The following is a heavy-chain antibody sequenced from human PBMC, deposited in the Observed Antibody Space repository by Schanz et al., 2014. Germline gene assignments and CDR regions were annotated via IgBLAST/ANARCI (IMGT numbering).Heavy chain of an antibody. D-gene: IGHD3-10*01. Sequence: QVQLVQSGAEVKKPGASVKVSCEASGYTFTSYYIHWFRQAPGQGLEWMGLINPSVGNTNYAQKFRGRVTMTADKSTSTVYMEVSGLRSEDTAVYYCVRDAGWAFGDYHGMDVWGQGTSVTVSS. CDR2: INPSVGNT. CDR1: GYTFTSYY. J-gene: IGHJ6*02. CDR3: VRDAGWAFGDYHGMDV. V-gene: IGHV1-46*01.